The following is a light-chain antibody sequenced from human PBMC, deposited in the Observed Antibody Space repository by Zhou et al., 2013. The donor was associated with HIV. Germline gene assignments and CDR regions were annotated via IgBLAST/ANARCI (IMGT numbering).Light chain of an antibody. CDR1: QSVSSN. CDR3: QQYNNWPLT. V-gene: IGKV3-15*01. J-gene: IGKJ4*01. CDR2: GAS. Sequence: EIVMTQSPASLSVSPGERATLSCRAGQSVSSNLAWYQQKPGQAPRLLIYGASTRATGIPARFSGSGSGTEFTLTISSLQSEDFAVYYCQQYNNWPLTFGGGTKVGDQT.